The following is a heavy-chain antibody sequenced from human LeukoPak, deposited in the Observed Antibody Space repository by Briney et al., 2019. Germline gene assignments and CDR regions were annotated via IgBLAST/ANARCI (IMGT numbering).Heavy chain of an antibody. CDR2: ISAYNGNT. CDR1: GYTFTSYG. J-gene: IGHJ4*02. D-gene: IGHD3-22*01. CDR3: ARDLRYDSSGYYLTYFDY. V-gene: IGHV1-18*01. Sequence: GASVKVSCKASGYTFTSYGISWVRQAPGQGLEWMGWISAYNGNTNYAQKLQGRVTMTTDTSTSTAYMELRSLRSDDTAVCYCARDLRYDSSGYYLTYFDYWGQGTLVTVSS.